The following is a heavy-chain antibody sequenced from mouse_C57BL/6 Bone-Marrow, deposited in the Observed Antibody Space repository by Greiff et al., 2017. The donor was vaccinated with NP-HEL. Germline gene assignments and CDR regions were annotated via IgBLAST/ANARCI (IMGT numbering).Heavy chain of an antibody. D-gene: IGHD4-1*01. J-gene: IGHJ1*03. V-gene: IGHV7-1*01. Sequence: DVKLVESGGGLVQSGRSLRLSCATSGFTFSDFYMEWVRQAPGKGLEWIAASRNKANDYTTEYSASVKGRFIVSRDTSQSILYLQMNALRAEDTASYYCARDNWDWYFDVWGTGTTVTVSS. CDR3: ARDNWDWYFDV. CDR1: GFTFSDFY. CDR2: SRNKANDYTT.